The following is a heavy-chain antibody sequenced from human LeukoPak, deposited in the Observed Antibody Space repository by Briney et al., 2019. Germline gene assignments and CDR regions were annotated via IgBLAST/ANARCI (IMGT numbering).Heavy chain of an antibody. V-gene: IGHV3-21*01. CDR1: GFTFSAYS. D-gene: IGHD6-13*01. CDR3: ARGGSSEIDY. CDR2: ITSSSSYI. J-gene: IGHJ4*02. Sequence: GGSLRLSCAACGFTFSAYSMNWVRQAPGKGLEWVSSITSSSSYIYYADSVKGRFTISRDNAKNSLYLEMNSLRAEDTAVYYCARGGSSEIDYWGQGTLVTVSS.